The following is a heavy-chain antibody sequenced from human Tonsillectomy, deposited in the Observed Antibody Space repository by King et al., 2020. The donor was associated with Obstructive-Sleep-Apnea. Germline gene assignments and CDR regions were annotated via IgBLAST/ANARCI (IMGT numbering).Heavy chain of an antibody. CDR1: GDSISTYY. Sequence: QLQESGPGLVKPSETLSLTCTVSGDSISTYYWSWIRQPPGKGLEWIGYIYYRGSTSYNASLKSRFTISVDTSKNQFSLKLRSVTAADTAVYYCARDLGYSYGIDYWGQGTLVTVSS. CDR2: IYYRGST. D-gene: IGHD5-18*01. J-gene: IGHJ4*02. V-gene: IGHV4-59*01. CDR3: ARDLGYSYGIDY.